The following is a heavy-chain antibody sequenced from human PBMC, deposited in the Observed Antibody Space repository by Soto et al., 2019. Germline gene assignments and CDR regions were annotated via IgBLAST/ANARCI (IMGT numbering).Heavy chain of an antibody. J-gene: IGHJ4*02. Sequence: ASVKVSCKASGYTFTSYGISWVRQAPGQGLEWMRWISAYNGNTNYAQKLQGRVTMTTDTSTSTAYMELRSLRSDDTAVYYCARGYCSGGSCCSGKYFPDYWGQGTLVTVSS. CDR3: ARGYCSGGSCCSGKYFPDY. CDR1: GYTFTSYG. V-gene: IGHV1-18*01. CDR2: ISAYNGNT. D-gene: IGHD2-15*01.